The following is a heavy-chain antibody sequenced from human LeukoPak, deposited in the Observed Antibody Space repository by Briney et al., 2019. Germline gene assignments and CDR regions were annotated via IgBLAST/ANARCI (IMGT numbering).Heavy chain of an antibody. CDR3: ARQDSGSYPLDY. D-gene: IGHD1-26*01. Sequence: GGSLRLSCVASGFTASNNYMSWVRQAPGKGLEWVSVIYSGGSTFYADSVKGRFTISRDNSKNTVYLQINSLRAEDTAVYYCARQDSGSYPLDYWGQGTLVTVSS. J-gene: IGHJ4*02. CDR2: IYSGGST. CDR1: GFTASNNY. V-gene: IGHV3-53*01.